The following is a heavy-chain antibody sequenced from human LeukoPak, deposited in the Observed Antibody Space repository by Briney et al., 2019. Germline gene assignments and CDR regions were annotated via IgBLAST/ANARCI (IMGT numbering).Heavy chain of an antibody. V-gene: IGHV4-34*01. D-gene: IGHD6-6*01. Sequence: SETLSLTCAVYGGSFSGYYWSWIRQPPGKGLEWIGEINHSGSTNYNPSLKSRVTISVDTSKNQFSLKLSSVTAADTAVYYCAREVAARPPYYYYYVDVWGKGTTVTVSS. CDR1: GGSFSGYY. CDR3: AREVAARPPYYYYYVDV. CDR2: INHSGST. J-gene: IGHJ6*03.